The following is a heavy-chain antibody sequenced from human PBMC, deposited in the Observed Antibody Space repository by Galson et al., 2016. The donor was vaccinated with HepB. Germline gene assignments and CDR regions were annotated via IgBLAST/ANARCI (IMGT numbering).Heavy chain of an antibody. D-gene: IGHD2-21*02. CDR2: ISGHDDK. J-gene: IGHJ3*02. CDR1: GFSLSTTGVD. CDR3: IHSSDLHHAFDI. V-gene: IGHV2-5*01. Sequence: PALVKPTQTLALTCTFSGFSLSTTGVDVGWIRQPPGKTLEWLALISGHDDKRYTPSLKSRLTISKDTSKQQVLRTMTNVDPVDTATYYCIHSSDLHHAFDIWDQGTSVIVSS.